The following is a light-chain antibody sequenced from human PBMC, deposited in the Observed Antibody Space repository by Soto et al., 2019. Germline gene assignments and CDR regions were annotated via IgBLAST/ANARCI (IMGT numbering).Light chain of an antibody. J-gene: IGKJ5*01. CDR2: GAS. CDR1: QGIGNY. CDR3: QQCNNLPIT. Sequence: DIQMTQSPSSLSASVGDRVTITCRASQGIGNYLAWYQQKPGKVPKLLIYGASSLETGVPSRFSGSGSGTDFTFTISSLQPEDIATYYCQQCNNLPITFGQGTRLEIK. V-gene: IGKV1-33*01.